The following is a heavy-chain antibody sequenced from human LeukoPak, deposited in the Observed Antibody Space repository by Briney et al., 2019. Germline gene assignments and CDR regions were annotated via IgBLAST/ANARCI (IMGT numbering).Heavy chain of an antibody. Sequence: PSETLSLTCTVSGGSISGYYWSWIRQPPGKGLEWIGYIHYSGSTKYNPSLNSRVTISVDTSENQFSLKLSSVTAADTAVYYCAKYGRSHSNYFDYWGQGTLVTVSS. V-gene: IGHV4-59*12. CDR2: IHYSGST. D-gene: IGHD1-26*01. CDR1: GGSISGYY. CDR3: AKYGRSHSNYFDY. J-gene: IGHJ4*02.